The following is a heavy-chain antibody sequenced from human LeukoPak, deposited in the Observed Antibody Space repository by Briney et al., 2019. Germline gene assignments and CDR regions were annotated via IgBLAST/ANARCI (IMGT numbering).Heavy chain of an antibody. CDR3: ARVRARTGFDY. J-gene: IGHJ4*02. CDR2: INHSGST. Sequence: PSETLSLTCAVYGGSFSGYYWSWIRQPPGKGLEWIGEINHSGSTYYNPSLKSRVTISVDTSKNQFSLKLSPVTAADTAVYYCARVRARTGFDYWGQGTLVTVSS. CDR1: GGSFSGYY. V-gene: IGHV4-34*01. D-gene: IGHD1-1*01.